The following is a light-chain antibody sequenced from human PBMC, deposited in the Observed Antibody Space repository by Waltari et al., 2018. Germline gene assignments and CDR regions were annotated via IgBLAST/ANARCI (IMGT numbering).Light chain of an antibody. V-gene: IGKV1-39*01. Sequence: DIQMTQSPSSLSASVGDRVTITGRASQSISSYLNWYQQKPGKAPKLLIYAASSLQSGVPSRFSGSGSGTDFTLTISSLQPEDFATYYCQQSYSTLTLTFGGGTKVEIK. CDR1: QSISSY. CDR3: QQSYSTLTLT. J-gene: IGKJ4*01. CDR2: AAS.